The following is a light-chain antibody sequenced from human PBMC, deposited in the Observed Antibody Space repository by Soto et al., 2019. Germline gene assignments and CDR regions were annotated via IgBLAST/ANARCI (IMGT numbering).Light chain of an antibody. CDR2: YAS. CDR3: QQRSNWPPLT. Sequence: EIVLTQSPATLSLSPGERATLSCRASQSVSSYLAWYQQKPGQAPRLLIYYASNRATDIPARFSGSGSGTDFTLTISSLEPEDFAVYYCQQRSNWPPLTFGGGTKVEIK. J-gene: IGKJ4*01. V-gene: IGKV3-11*01. CDR1: QSVSSY.